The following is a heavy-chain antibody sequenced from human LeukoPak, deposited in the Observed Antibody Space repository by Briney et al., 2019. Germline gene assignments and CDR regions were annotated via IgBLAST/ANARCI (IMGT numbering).Heavy chain of an antibody. CDR2: ISSSSSYI. Sequence: GGSLRLSCAASGFTFSSYSMNWVRQAPGKGLEWVSSISSSSSYIYYADSVKGRFTISRDNAKNSLYLQMNSLGAEDTAVYYCARDLIAVAGTWGQGTLVTVSS. V-gene: IGHV3-21*01. J-gene: IGHJ4*02. CDR1: GFTFSSYS. D-gene: IGHD6-19*01. CDR3: ARDLIAVAGT.